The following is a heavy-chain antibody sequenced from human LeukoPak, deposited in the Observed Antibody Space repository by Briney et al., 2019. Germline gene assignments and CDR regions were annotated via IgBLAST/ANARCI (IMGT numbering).Heavy chain of an antibody. CDR2: IKSKTDGGTT. V-gene: IGHV3-15*01. CDR1: GFTFSNAW. Sequence: GGSLRLSCAASGFTFSNAWMSWVRQAPGKGLEWVVRIKSKTDGGTTDYAAPVKGRFTIARDDSKNTLYLQMNSLKTEDTAVYYCTTALPIYWGQGTLVTVSS. J-gene: IGHJ4*02. CDR3: TTALPIY.